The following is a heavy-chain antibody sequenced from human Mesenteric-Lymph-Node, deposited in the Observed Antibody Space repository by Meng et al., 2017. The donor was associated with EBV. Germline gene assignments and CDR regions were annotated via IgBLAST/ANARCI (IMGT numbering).Heavy chain of an antibody. CDR1: GYXXXDYY. V-gene: IGHV1-2*06. Sequence: QVQLVQSGAAVXXXXXSVKVSXXXAGYXXXDYYIHWVRQAPGQGLEWMGRINPNSGGTNYAQKFQGRVTMTWDTSISTSYMELTRLRSDDTAVYYCARGKGITMVREIIITNNWFDPWGQGTLVTVSS. J-gene: IGHJ5*02. D-gene: IGHD3-10*01. CDR2: INPNSGGT. CDR3: ARGKGITMVREIIITNNWFDP.